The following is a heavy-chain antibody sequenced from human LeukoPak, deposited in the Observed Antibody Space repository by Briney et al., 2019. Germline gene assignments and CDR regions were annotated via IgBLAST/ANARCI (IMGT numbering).Heavy chain of an antibody. CDR3: AKGGRGNGEVY. D-gene: IGHD2-8*01. CDR1: GFNFRAYG. V-gene: IGHV3-7*01. Sequence: GGSLRLSCAVSGFNFRAYGLNWVRQAPGKGLEWVANIKQDGSEKNYVDSVKGRFTISRDNAKSSLFLQMNDLRAEDTAVYYCAKGGRGNGEVYWGQGTLVTVSS. CDR2: IKQDGSEK. J-gene: IGHJ4*02.